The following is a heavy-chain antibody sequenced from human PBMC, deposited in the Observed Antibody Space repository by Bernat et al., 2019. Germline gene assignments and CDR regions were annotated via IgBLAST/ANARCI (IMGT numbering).Heavy chain of an antibody. CDR2: IWYDGSNK. J-gene: IGHJ2*01. D-gene: IGHD5-18*01. CDR1: GFTVRNNH. CDR3: ARGTAMVHWYFDL. Sequence: VQLVESGGGLVQPGGSLRLSCAASGFTVRNNHVSWVRQAPGKGLEWVAVIWYDGSNKYYADSVKGRFTISRDNSKNTLYLQMNSLRAEDTAVYYCARGTAMVHWYFDLWGRGTLVTVSS. V-gene: IGHV3-33*08.